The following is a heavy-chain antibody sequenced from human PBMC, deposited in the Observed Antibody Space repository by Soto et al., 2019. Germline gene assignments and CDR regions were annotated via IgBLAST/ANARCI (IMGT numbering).Heavy chain of an antibody. CDR2: MNPNSGNT. CDR3: ARDRRVGWLRLSRGPYFDY. CDR1: GYTFTSYD. D-gene: IGHD5-12*01. J-gene: IGHJ4*02. Sequence: ASVKVSCKASGYTFTSYDINWVRQATGQGLEWMGWMNPNSGNTGYAQKFQGRVTMTRNTSISTAYMELSSLRSEDTAVYYCARDRRVGWLRLSRGPYFDYWGQEPLVTVSS. V-gene: IGHV1-8*01.